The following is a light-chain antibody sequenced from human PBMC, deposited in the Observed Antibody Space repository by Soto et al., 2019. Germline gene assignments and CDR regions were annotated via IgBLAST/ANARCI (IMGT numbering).Light chain of an antibody. V-gene: IGKV1-39*01. CDR2: AAS. CDR1: RSLSSY. Sequence: DIQMTQSPSSLSASVGDRVTISCRASRSLSSYLNWYQQKPGKAPKLLIYAASSLQSGVPSRFSGSGSGTDFTLTISSLRPEDFATYYCQQSYGTPRTFGQGTKLEIK. J-gene: IGKJ2*01. CDR3: QQSYGTPRT.